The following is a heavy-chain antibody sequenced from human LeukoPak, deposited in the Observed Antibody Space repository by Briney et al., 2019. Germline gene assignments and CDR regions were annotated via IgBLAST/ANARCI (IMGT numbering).Heavy chain of an antibody. D-gene: IGHD6-13*01. CDR3: ARGTAAAEFDP. J-gene: IGHJ5*02. Sequence: SETLSLTCSVSGDSISSSYWTWIRQPPGKGLEWIGNVDDSGSTKYNPSLKSRVTMSVDPSKNQFSLKLSSVTAADTAVYYCARGTAAAEFDPWGQGTLVTVSS. CDR1: GDSISSSY. V-gene: IGHV4-59*01. CDR2: VDDSGST.